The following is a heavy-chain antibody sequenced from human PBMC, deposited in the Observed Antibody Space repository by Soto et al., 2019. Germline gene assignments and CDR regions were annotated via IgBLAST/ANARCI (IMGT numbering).Heavy chain of an antibody. CDR3: ARSYSSGWEFDY. Sequence: GGSLRLSCAASGFTVSSNYMSWVRQAPGKGLEWVSVIYSSTGRTIYYADSVKGRFTVSRDNAQNSLSLKLNSLRVEDTAVYYCARSYSSGWEFDYWGQGTQVTVSS. CDR2: IYSSTGRTI. CDR1: GFTVSSNY. V-gene: IGHV3-53*01. J-gene: IGHJ4*02. D-gene: IGHD6-19*01.